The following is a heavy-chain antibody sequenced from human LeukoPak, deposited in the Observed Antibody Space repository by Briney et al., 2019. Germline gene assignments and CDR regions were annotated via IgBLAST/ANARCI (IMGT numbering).Heavy chain of an antibody. CDR3: ARTLAYCGGDCYSRGDYLDY. V-gene: IGHV3-23*01. Sequence: GGSLRLSCAASGFSFSNYAMSWVRQAPARGLEWVSSLRGDGDTFYADSVKGRFTLSRDDSRNTVYLQLNSLRAEDTAVYYCARTLAYCGGDCYSRGDYLDYWGQGTLVTVSS. CDR1: GFSFSNYA. J-gene: IGHJ4*02. D-gene: IGHD2-21*02. CDR2: LRGDGDT.